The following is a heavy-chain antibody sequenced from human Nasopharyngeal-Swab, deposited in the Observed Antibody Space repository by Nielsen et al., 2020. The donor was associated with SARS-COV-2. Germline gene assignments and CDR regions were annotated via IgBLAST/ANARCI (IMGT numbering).Heavy chain of an antibody. Sequence: GESLKISCAASGFIFSGSAMHWVRQASGKGLEWVGRIGDKDHNYATTYAASVKGRFTISRDDSKNTAFLQMDSLNTEDTALYYCTTDYYFDYWGQGTQVTVSS. V-gene: IGHV3-73*01. D-gene: IGHD4/OR15-4a*01. CDR1: GFIFSGSA. CDR2: IGDKDHNYAT. J-gene: IGHJ4*02. CDR3: TTDYYFDY.